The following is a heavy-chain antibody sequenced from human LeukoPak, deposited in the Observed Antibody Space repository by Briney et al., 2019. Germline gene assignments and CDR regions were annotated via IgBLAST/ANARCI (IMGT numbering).Heavy chain of an antibody. V-gene: IGHV3-9*01. J-gene: IGHJ4*02. CDR3: AKDAGYDILTGYYSDY. CDR2: FSWNSGSI. D-gene: IGHD3-9*01. CDR1: GFPFDDYA. Sequence: GGSLRLSCAAPGFPFDDYAMHWVRQAPGKGLEWVSGFSWNSGSIGYADSVKGRFTISRDNAKNSLYLQMNSLRAEDTALYYCAKDAGYDILTGYYSDYWGQGTLVTVSS.